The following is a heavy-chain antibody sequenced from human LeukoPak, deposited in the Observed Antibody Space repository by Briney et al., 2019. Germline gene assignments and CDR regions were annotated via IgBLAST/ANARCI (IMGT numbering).Heavy chain of an antibody. CDR3: ARVEYGDLHFDY. D-gene: IGHD4-17*01. Sequence: PSETLSLTCTVSGGSISNYYWSWVRQPPGKGLEWIGYIYYSGSTNYNPSLKSRVSISVDTSKNQFSLKLSSVTAADTAVYYCARVEYGDLHFDYWGQGTLVTVSS. J-gene: IGHJ4*02. CDR2: IYYSGST. V-gene: IGHV4-59*08. CDR1: GGSISNYY.